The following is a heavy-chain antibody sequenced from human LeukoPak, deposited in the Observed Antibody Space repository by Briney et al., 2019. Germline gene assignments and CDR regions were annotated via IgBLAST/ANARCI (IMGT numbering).Heavy chain of an antibody. J-gene: IGHJ4*02. CDR3: ARVRYSGYDPEPFDY. Sequence: ASVNVSCKASGYTFTVYYMHWVRQAPGQGLEWMGRINPNSGGTNYAQKFQGRVTMTRDTSISTAYMELSRLRSDDTAVYYCARVRYSGYDPEPFDYWGQGTLVTVSS. CDR2: INPNSGGT. CDR1: GYTFTVYY. D-gene: IGHD5-12*01. V-gene: IGHV1-2*06.